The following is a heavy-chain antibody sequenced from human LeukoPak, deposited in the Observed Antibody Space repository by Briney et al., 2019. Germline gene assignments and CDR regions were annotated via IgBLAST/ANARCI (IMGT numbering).Heavy chain of an antibody. CDR1: GFTFSSYS. CDR2: ISSSSSYI. V-gene: IGHV3-21*01. CDR3: AREGGGLGTYFDY. D-gene: IGHD5-12*01. Sequence: GGSLRLSCAASGFTFSSYSMNWVRQAPGKGLEWVSSISSSSSYIYYAYSVKGRFTISRENAKNSLYLQMNSLRAEDTAVYYCAREGGGLGTYFDYWGQGTLVTVSS. J-gene: IGHJ4*02.